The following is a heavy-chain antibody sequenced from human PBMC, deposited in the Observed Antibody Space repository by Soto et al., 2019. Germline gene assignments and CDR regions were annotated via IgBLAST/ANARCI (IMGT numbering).Heavy chain of an antibody. J-gene: IGHJ4*02. CDR2: IYWDDDK. Sequence: QITLKESGPTLVKPTQTLTLTCSFSGFSLSSVGVGVGWIRQPPGKALEWLALIYWDDDKRYSPSLKSRLTITNDTSKNQVVLTMTNSDPVDTATYYCAHTLDWGEGRFDYWGQGTLVTVSS. D-gene: IGHD7-27*01. V-gene: IGHV2-5*02. CDR1: GFSLSSVGVG. CDR3: AHTLDWGEGRFDY.